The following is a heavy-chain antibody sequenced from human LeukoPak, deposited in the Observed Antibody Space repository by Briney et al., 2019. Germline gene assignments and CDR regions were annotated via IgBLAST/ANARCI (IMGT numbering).Heavy chain of an antibody. D-gene: IGHD2-15*01. V-gene: IGHV4-39*01. CDR2: IYYTGST. CDR1: GGSISSSSYY. CDR3: ARRPGYCSGGSCYPFDY. Sequence: SETLSLTCTVSGGSISSSSYYWGWIRQPPGKGLEWIATIYYTGSTYYNPSLKSRITISVDTSKNQFSLKVSSVTAADTAVYYCARRPGYCSGGSCYPFDYWGQGTLVTVSS. J-gene: IGHJ4*02.